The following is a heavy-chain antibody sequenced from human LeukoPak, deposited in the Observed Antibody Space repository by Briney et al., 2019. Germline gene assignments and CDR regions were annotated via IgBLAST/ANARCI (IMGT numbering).Heavy chain of an antibody. CDR1: GYTFTGYY. D-gene: IGHD3-10*01. CDR3: ARPVNPHYYGSGSYQDYYYYYMDV. Sequence: ASVKVSCKASGYTFTGYYMHWVRQAPGQGLEWMGWINPNSGGTNYAQKFQGRVTMTRDTSISTAYMELSRLRSDDTAVYYCARPVNPHYYGSGSYQDYYYYYMDVWGKGTTVTVSS. CDR2: INPNSGGT. J-gene: IGHJ6*03. V-gene: IGHV1-2*02.